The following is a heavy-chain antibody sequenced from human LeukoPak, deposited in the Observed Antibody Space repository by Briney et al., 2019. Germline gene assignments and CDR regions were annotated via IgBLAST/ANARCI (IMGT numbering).Heavy chain of an antibody. CDR1: GGSISSYY. Sequence: SETLSLTCTVSGGSISSYYWSGIRQPPGKGLEGIGYIYYSGSTNYNPSLKSRVTISVGTSKNQFSLKLSSVTAADTAVYYCARIVVAATRGHNWFDPWGQGTLVTVSS. J-gene: IGHJ5*02. V-gene: IGHV4-59*12. D-gene: IGHD2-15*01. CDR3: ARIVVAATRGHNWFDP. CDR2: IYYSGST.